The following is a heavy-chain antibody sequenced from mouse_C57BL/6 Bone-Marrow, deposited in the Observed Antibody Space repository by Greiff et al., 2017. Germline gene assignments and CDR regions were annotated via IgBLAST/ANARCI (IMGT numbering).Heavy chain of an antibody. CDR3: AREGPHSIVNAMDD. D-gene: IGHD2-12*01. CDR1: GFTFSSYA. V-gene: IGHV5-4*01. J-gene: IGHJ4*01. CDR2: ISDGGSYT. Sequence: EVQRVESGGGLVKPGGSLKLSCAASGFTFSSYAMSWVRQTPEKRLEWVATISDGGSYTYYPDNVKGRFTISRDNAKNNLYLQMSQLKSEDTAMYYCAREGPHSIVNAMDDWGQGTSVTVSS.